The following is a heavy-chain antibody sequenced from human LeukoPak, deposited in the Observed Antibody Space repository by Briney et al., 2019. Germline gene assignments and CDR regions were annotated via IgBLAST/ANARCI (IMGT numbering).Heavy chain of an antibody. J-gene: IGHJ4*02. CDR3: AKDWGIVVVPAAIVY. CDR2: ISGSGGST. CDR1: GFTFSSYA. Sequence: GGSLRLSCAASGFTFSSYAMSWVRQAPGKGLEWVSAISGSGGSTYYADSVKGRFTISRDNSKNTLYLQMNSLRAEDTAVYYCAKDWGIVVVPAAIVYWGQGTLVTVSS. D-gene: IGHD2-2*01. V-gene: IGHV3-23*01.